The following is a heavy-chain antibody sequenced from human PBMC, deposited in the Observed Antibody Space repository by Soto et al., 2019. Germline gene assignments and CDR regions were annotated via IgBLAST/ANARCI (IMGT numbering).Heavy chain of an antibody. CDR1: GDSVSSNTAS. V-gene: IGHV6-1*01. D-gene: IGHD5-12*01. J-gene: IGHJ5*02. CDR3: AKGNNLGPKTGYAFDP. Sequence: SQTLSLTCAISGDSVSSNTASWNWIRQSPSRGLEWLGRTYFRSKWYNDYAVSVKSRIIINPDTSNNQFSLQLNSVTPEDTAVYFCAKGNNLGPKTGYAFDPWGQGIMVTVSA. CDR2: TYFRSKWYN.